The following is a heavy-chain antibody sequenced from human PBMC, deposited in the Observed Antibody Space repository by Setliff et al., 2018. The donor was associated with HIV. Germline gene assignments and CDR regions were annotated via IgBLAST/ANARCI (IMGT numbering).Heavy chain of an antibody. CDR2: MYTSGST. CDR3: ARHKSQPYYFDY. CDR1: GSSISSGSYY. V-gene: IGHV4-61*09. J-gene: IGHJ4*02. Sequence: SSETLSLTCTVSGSSISSGSYYWSWIRQPAGKGLEWIGHMYTSGSTNYNPSLKSRVTISVDTSKNQFSLKLSSVTAADTAVYYCARHKSQPYYFDYWGQGTLVTVSS.